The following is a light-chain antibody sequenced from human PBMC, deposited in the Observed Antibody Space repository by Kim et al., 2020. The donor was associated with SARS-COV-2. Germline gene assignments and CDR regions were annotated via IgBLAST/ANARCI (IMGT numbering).Light chain of an antibody. CDR1: SLRSYD. Sequence: ALGQTVRITCQGDSLRSYDASWYQKKPGQAAVVVIYGKNNRPSGIPDRFSGSSSGNTASLTITGAQAEDEADYYCNSRDSSGNHVVFGGGTQLTVL. CDR3: NSRDSSGNHVV. V-gene: IGLV3-19*01. CDR2: GKN. J-gene: IGLJ2*01.